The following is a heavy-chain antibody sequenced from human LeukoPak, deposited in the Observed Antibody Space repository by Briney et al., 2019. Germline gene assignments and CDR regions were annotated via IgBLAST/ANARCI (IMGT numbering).Heavy chain of an antibody. D-gene: IGHD3-10*01. V-gene: IGHV1-18*01. J-gene: IGHJ4*02. CDR2: ISPYNGNT. CDR3: AREINGAFDY. Sequence: GASVTVSCKASGYTFLHYDFNWVRQAPGHGLEWVGWISPYNGNTKYKQSLQGRFTMSTDASTTTAYLEMTGLTSDDTAVYYCAREINGAFDYWGQGTVVTVSS. CDR1: GYTFLHYD.